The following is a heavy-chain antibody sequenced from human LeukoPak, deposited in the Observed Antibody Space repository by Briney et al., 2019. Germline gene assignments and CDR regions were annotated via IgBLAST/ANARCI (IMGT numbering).Heavy chain of an antibody. V-gene: IGHV4-59*01. J-gene: IGHJ3*02. D-gene: IGHD6-13*01. CDR3: ARAYSSGGADAFDI. Sequence: SETLSLTCTVSGGSISSYYWSWIRQPPGKGLEWIGYIYYSGSTNCNPSLKSRVTISVDTSKNQFSLKLSSVTAADTAVYYCARAYSSGGADAFDIWGQGTMVTVSS. CDR1: GGSISSYY. CDR2: IYYSGST.